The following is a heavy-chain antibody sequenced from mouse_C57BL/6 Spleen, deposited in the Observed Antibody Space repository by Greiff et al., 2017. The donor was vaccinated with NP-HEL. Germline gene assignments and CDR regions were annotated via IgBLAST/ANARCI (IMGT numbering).Heavy chain of an antibody. CDR1: GYAFSSSW. Sequence: VQLQESGPELVKPGASVKISCKASGYAFSSSWMNWVKQRPGKGLEWIGRIYPGDGDTNYNGKFKGKATLTADKSSSTAYMQLSSLTSEDSAVYFCARRYYGSLDYWGQGTTLTVSS. V-gene: IGHV1-82*01. D-gene: IGHD1-1*01. CDR3: ARRYYGSLDY. CDR2: IYPGDGDT. J-gene: IGHJ2*01.